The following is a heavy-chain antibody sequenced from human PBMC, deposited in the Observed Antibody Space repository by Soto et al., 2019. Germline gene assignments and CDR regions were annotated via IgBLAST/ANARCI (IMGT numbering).Heavy chain of an antibody. CDR3: ARGAVRWGYYYGMGV. CDR2: IWYDGSNK. Sequence: QVQLVESGGGVVQPGRSLRLSCAASIFTFSNYGMHWVRQAPGKGLEWVALIWYDGSNKYYADSEKDRFTISRDNSKNMLNLQMNSLRADDTAVYYCARGAVRWGYYYGMGVWGQGTTVTVSS. J-gene: IGHJ6*02. V-gene: IGHV3-33*01. CDR1: IFTFSNYG. D-gene: IGHD4-17*01.